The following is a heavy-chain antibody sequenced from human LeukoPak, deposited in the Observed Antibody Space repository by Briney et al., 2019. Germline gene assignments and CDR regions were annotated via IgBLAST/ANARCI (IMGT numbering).Heavy chain of an antibody. Sequence: RASETLSLTCTVSGGSISSSSYYWGWIRQPPGKGLEWIGSIYYSGSTYYNPSLKSRVTISVDTSKNQFSLKLSSVTAADTAVYYCARESAAGTPGYWGQGTLVTVS. CDR1: GGSISSSSYY. CDR2: IYYSGST. D-gene: IGHD6-13*01. CDR3: ARESAAGTPGY. J-gene: IGHJ4*02. V-gene: IGHV4-39*07.